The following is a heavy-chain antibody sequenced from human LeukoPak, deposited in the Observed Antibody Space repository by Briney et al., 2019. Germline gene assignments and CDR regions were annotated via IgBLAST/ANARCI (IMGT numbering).Heavy chain of an antibody. J-gene: IGHJ4*02. CDR3: ARESITGDRDFDY. CDR2: ISSGSRTI. D-gene: IGHD7-27*01. V-gene: IGHV3-48*01. CDR1: RFSFSGYS. Sequence: PGGSLRLSCAASRFSFSGYSMNWVRQAPGRGLEWISYISSGSRTIFYADSVKGRFSISRDNAKNSLYLLMDSLRADDTAVYYCARESITGDRDFDYWGQGTLITVAS.